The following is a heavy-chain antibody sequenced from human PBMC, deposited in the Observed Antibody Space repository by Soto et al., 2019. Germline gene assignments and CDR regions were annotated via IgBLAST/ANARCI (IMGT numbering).Heavy chain of an antibody. J-gene: IGHJ4*02. D-gene: IGHD6-19*01. CDR3: ARDRGWSLFDY. Sequence: GGSLRLSCAASGFTFSSYWMYWVRQAPGKGLVWVSRTNSDGSDTSYADSVKGRFTISRDSAKNTLYLQMNSLRAEDTAVYYCARDRGWSLFDYWGQGTLVTVSS. CDR2: TNSDGSDT. V-gene: IGHV3-74*01. CDR1: GFTFSSYW.